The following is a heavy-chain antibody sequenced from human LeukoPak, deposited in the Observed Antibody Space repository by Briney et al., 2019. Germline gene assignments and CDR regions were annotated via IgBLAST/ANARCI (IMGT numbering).Heavy chain of an antibody. CDR2: ISYDGSNK. CDR3: AKDLGNWELLSYFDY. J-gene: IGHJ4*02. V-gene: IGHV3-30*18. Sequence: PGGSLRLSCAASGFTFSSYGMHWVRQAPGKGLEWVAVISYDGSNKYYADSVKGRFTISRDNSKNTLYLQMNSLRAEDTAVYYCAKDLGNWELLSYFDYWDQGTLVTVSS. CDR1: GFTFSSYG. D-gene: IGHD1-26*01.